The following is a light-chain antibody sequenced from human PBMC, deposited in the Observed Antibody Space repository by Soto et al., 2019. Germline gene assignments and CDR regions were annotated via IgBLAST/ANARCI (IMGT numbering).Light chain of an antibody. J-gene: IGKJ1*01. Sequence: EIVLTQSPGTLSLSPGERATLSCRASQSVSSSYLDWYQQKPGQAPRLFIYASSIRATGIPDRFSGSGSGKDFTLTISRLEPEDFAVYYCQQYGRSPRTFGRGTKVEIK. CDR1: QSVSSSY. V-gene: IGKV3-20*01. CDR3: QQYGRSPRT. CDR2: ASS.